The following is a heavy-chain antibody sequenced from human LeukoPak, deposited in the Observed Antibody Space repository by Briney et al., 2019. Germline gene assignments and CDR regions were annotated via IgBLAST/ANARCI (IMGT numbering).Heavy chain of an antibody. D-gene: IGHD3-22*01. Sequence: GGSLRLSCAASGFTFRTFGMHWVRQAPGKGLEWVAIIWYDGINKYCADSVKGRFTISRDNSKNTLYLQMNSLRAEDTAVYYCARDYYDSSGQLHAGAHAFDIWGQGTMVTVSS. CDR2: IWYDGINK. CDR3: ARDYYDSSGQLHAGAHAFDI. CDR1: GFTFRTFG. J-gene: IGHJ3*02. V-gene: IGHV3-33*01.